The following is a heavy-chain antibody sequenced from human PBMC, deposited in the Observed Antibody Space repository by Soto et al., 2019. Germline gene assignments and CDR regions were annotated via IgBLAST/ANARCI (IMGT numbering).Heavy chain of an antibody. Sequence: TSETLSLTCTVSGGSISSYYWSWIRQPPGKGLEWIGYIYYSGSANYNPSLKSRVTISVDTSKNQFSLKLSSVTAADTAVYYCVRHDGIAARPSVYYYYYMDVWGKGTTVTVSS. CDR3: VRHDGIAARPSVYYYYYMDV. J-gene: IGHJ6*03. CDR1: GGSISSYY. CDR2: IYYSGSA. D-gene: IGHD6-6*01. V-gene: IGHV4-59*08.